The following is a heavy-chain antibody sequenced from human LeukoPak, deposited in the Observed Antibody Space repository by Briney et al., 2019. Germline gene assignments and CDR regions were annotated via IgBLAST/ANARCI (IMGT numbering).Heavy chain of an antibody. CDR1: GYTFTGYY. D-gene: IGHD3-10*01. CDR3: ARVPEYGSGSDSLDY. J-gene: IGHJ4*02. V-gene: IGHV1-2*02. CDR2: INPNSGGT. Sequence: VASVKVSCKASGYTFTGYYMHWVRQAPGQGLEWMGWINPNSGGTNYAQKFQGRVTMTRDTSIRTAYMELSRLRADDTAVYYCARVPEYGSGSDSLDYWGQGTLVTVSS.